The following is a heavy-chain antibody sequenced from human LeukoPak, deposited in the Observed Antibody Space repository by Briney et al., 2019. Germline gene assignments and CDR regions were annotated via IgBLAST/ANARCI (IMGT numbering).Heavy chain of an antibody. Sequence: PSETLSLTCGVPGGSFSGYLWSWIRQSPGKGLEWIGEVNYRGSPNYNPSLESRVTISVDTSKNQLSLKLTSVTAADTALYYCSRSGLTGMREYERADYYYYGMDLWGQGTAVTVFS. D-gene: IGHD3-16*01. CDR2: VNYRGSP. J-gene: IGHJ6*02. V-gene: IGHV4-34*01. CDR1: GGSFSGYL. CDR3: SRSGLTGMREYERADYYYYGMDL.